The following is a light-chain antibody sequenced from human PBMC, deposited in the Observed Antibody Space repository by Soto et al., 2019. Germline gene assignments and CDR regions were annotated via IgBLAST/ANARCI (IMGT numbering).Light chain of an antibody. CDR2: GAT. CDR3: QQSYSTPT. J-gene: IGKJ2*01. CDR1: QSISKY. V-gene: IGKV1-39*01. Sequence: DIQMTQSPSSLSASVGDRVTITCRASQSISKYLHWYQQKPGKAPKVLIYGATTLQSGVPSRFSGSGSGTEITLSISSLQLEDFATYYCQQSYSTPTFGQGTKWEIK.